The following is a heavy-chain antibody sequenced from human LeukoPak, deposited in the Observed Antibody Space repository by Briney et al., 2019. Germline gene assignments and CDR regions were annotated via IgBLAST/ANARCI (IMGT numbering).Heavy chain of an antibody. CDR1: GGSFSGYY. V-gene: IGHV4-34*01. Sequence: PSETLSLTCAVYGGSFSGYYWSWIRQPPGKGLEWIGEINHSGSTNYNPSLKSRVTISVDPSKNHFSLKLSSVTAADTAVYYCARGMYYYDSRNYFDYWGQGTLVTVSS. CDR3: ARGMYYYDSRNYFDY. J-gene: IGHJ4*02. D-gene: IGHD3-22*01. CDR2: INHSGST.